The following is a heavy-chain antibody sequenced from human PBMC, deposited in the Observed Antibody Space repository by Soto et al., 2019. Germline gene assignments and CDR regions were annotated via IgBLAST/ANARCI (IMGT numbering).Heavy chain of an antibody. J-gene: IGHJ5*02. CDR2: ISSNSAYI. CDR3: TRDASRDSSARGWFDP. V-gene: IGHV3-21*01. CDR1: GFTFRSFT. D-gene: IGHD6-13*01. Sequence: VSLRLSCAGSGFTFRSFTMNWVRQAPGKGLEWVSTISSNSAYIYYTDALRGRFTISRDNAKNSLHLQMNSLRAEDTAVYYCTRDASRDSSARGWFDPWGPGTLVTVSS.